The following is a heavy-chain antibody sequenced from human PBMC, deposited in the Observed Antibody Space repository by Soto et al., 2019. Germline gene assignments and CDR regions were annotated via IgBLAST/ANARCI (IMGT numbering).Heavy chain of an antibody. V-gene: IGHV3-21*01. D-gene: IGHD3-10*01. J-gene: IGHJ4*02. CDR1: GFTFNSYS. Sequence: PGGSLRLSCAASGFTFNSYSMNWVRQAPGKGLEWVSSISSSSSYIYYADSVKGRFTISRDNAKNSLYLQMNSLRAEDTAVYYCARPVYGSGSYYWYFDYWGQGTLVTVSS. CDR3: ARPVYGSGSYYWYFDY. CDR2: ISSSSSYI.